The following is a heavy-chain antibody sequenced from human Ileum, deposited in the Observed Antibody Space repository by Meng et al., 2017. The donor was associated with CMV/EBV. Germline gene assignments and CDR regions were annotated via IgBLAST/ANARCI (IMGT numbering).Heavy chain of an antibody. D-gene: IGHD5-12*01. CDR3: TARGGYSANDY. CDR1: GFTFTNAW. CDR2: IKSKADGGTT. Sequence: GGSLRLSCIASGFTFTNAWMSWVRQAPGEGLEWIGRIKSKADGGTTDYAAPVKGTFTISRDDSKNTLYLQMNSLKTDDTAVYYCTARGGYSANDYWGQGTLVNVSS. J-gene: IGHJ4*02. V-gene: IGHV3-15*01.